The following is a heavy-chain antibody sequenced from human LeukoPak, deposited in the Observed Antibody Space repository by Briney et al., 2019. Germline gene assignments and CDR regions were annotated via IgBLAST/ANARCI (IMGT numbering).Heavy chain of an antibody. J-gene: IGHJ4*02. CDR3: ARGGDRRGFDY. V-gene: IGHV4-31*03. CDR2: IYDSGTT. D-gene: IGHD1-14*01. CDR1: GDSISNGGYY. Sequence: SETLSLTCTVSGDSISNGGYYWSWIRLHPGKGLEWVGYIYDSGTTYYSPALQSRVSISVDTSDNKFSLKLKSLTAADTAVYYCARGGDRRGFDYSGQGTQVTVSS.